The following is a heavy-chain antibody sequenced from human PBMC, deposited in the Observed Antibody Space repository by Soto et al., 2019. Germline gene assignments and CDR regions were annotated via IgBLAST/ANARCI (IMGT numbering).Heavy chain of an antibody. CDR2: IIPIFGTA. D-gene: IGHD3-22*01. Sequence: SVKVSCKASGGTFNRNTISWVRQAPGQGLEWMGGIIPIFGTANYAQKFQGRVTITADESTNTAYMELSRLRSEDTAVYYCARQFDYDSSGYYYAYWGKGTLVTVSS. CDR3: ARQFDYDSSGYYYAY. J-gene: IGHJ4*02. CDR1: GGTFNRNT. V-gene: IGHV1-69*13.